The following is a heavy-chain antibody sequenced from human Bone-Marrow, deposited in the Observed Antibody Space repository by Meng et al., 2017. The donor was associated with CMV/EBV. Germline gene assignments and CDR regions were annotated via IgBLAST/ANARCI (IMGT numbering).Heavy chain of an antibody. D-gene: IGHD4-17*01. Sequence: GESLKISCKGSGYSFTSYWIGWVRQAPGKGLEWVAFIRYDGSNKYYADSVKGRFTISRDNSKNTLYLQMNSLRAEDTAVYYCANYAFYGMDVWVQGTTVTVSS. CDR2: IRYDGSNK. J-gene: IGHJ6*02. V-gene: IGHV3-30*02. CDR3: ANYAFYGMDV. CDR1: GYSFTSYW.